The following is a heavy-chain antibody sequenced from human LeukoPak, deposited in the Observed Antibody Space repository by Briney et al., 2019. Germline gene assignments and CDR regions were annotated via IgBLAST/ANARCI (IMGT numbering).Heavy chain of an antibody. Sequence: GESLKISCKGFGYSFTSYWIAWVRQMPGKGLEWMGIIYPGDSDTRYSPSFQGQVTMSADKSISTAYLQWSSLKASDTAIYYCAGQTCSSTNCGIDYWGQGTLVTVSS. D-gene: IGHD2-2*01. J-gene: IGHJ4*02. V-gene: IGHV5-51*01. CDR2: IYPGDSDT. CDR3: AGQTCSSTNCGIDY. CDR1: GYSFTSYW.